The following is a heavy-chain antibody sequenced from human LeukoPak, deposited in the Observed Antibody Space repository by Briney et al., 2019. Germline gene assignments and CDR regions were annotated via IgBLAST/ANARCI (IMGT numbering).Heavy chain of an antibody. D-gene: IGHD6-13*01. Sequence: GGSLRLSCAASGFTFTDYYMSWIRQAPGRGLEWVSYSSSSGSTIYHADSVKGRFTISRDNAKNSLYLQMNSLRAEDTAVYYCARDQYSSSWYPSWYYGMDVLGQGTRVTVSS. CDR1: GFTFTDYY. CDR2: SSSSGSTI. J-gene: IGHJ6*02. V-gene: IGHV3-11*01. CDR3: ARDQYSSSWYPSWYYGMDV.